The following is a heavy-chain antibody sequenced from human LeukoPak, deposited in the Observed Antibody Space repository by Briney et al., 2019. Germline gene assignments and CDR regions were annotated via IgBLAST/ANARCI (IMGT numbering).Heavy chain of an antibody. CDR1: GVSISSSNSY. J-gene: IGHJ4*02. CDR2: IYYSGNT. V-gene: IGHV4-39*01. CDR3: ARQTGSGLFILP. D-gene: IGHD3-10*01. Sequence: LSLTCTVSGVSISSSNSYWGWIRQPPGKGLEWIGSIYYSGNTYYNASLKSQVSISIDTSKNQFSLKVTSVTAADTAVYYCARQTGSGLFILPGGQGTLVTVSS.